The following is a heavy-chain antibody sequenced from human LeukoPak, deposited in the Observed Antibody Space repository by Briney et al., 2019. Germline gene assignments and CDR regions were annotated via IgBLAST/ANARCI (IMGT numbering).Heavy chain of an antibody. Sequence: GGSLRLSCAASGFTFSDYWMTWVRQAPGKGLEWVANIKEDGTTKHYVASVQGRFTISRDNAKRSLYLQMNSLRAEDTALYYCARGPSTVVTTRWGQGTLVAVSS. CDR2: IKEDGTTK. V-gene: IGHV3-7*01. J-gene: IGHJ4*02. CDR3: ARGPSTVVTTR. CDR1: GFTFSDYW. D-gene: IGHD2-21*02.